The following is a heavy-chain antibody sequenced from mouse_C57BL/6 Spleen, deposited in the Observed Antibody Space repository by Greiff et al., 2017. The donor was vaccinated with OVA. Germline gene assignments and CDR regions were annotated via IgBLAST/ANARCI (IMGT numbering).Heavy chain of an antibody. CDR1: GYSITSGYY. Sequence: DVQLQESGPGLVKPSQSLSLTCSVTGYSITSGYYWNWIRQFPGNKLEWMGYISYDGSNKYNPSLKNRISITRDTSKNQFFLKLNSVTTEDTATYYCARLGLTGWYFDVWGTGTTVTVSS. D-gene: IGHD4-1*01. J-gene: IGHJ1*03. CDR3: ARLGLTGWYFDV. V-gene: IGHV3-6*01. CDR2: ISYDGSN.